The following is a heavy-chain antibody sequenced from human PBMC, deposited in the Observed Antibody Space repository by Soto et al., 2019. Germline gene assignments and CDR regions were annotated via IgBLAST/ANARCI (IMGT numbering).Heavy chain of an antibody. V-gene: IGHV1-8*01. D-gene: IGHD3-9*01. CDR3: ASLYYDILTGYYKALAY. J-gene: IGHJ4*02. Sequence: ASVKVSCKASGYTFTSYDINWVRQATGQGLEWMGWMNPNSGNTGYAQKFQGRVTMTRNTSISTAYMELSSLRSEDKAVYYCASLYYDILTGYYKALAYWGQGTLVTVSS. CDR1: GYTFTSYD. CDR2: MNPNSGNT.